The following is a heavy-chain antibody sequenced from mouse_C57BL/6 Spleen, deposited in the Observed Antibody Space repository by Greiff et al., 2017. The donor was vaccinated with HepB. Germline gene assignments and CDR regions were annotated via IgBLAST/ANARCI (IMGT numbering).Heavy chain of an antibody. CDR1: GYTFTDYY. J-gene: IGHJ3*01. Sequence: VQLQQSGPELVKPGASVKISCKASGYTFTDYYMNWVKQSHGKSLEWIGDINPNNGGTSYNQKFKGKATLTVDKSSSTAYMERRSLTSEDSAVYYCAANWPAWFAYWGQGTLVTVSA. CDR2: INPNNGGT. D-gene: IGHD4-1*01. CDR3: AANWPAWFAY. V-gene: IGHV1-26*01.